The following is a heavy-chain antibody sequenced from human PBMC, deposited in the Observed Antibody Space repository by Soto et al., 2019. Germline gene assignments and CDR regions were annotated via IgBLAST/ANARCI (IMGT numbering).Heavy chain of an antibody. V-gene: IGHV3-43*01. D-gene: IGHD3-3*01. CDR1: GFTFDDYT. CDR3: AKARSNDFWSGSGFDY. Sequence: GGSLRLSCAVSGFTFDDYTMHWVRQAPGKGLEWVSLISWDGGSTYYADSVKGRFTISRDNSKNSLYLQMNSLRTEDTALYYCAKARSNDFWSGSGFDYWGQGTLVTVSS. CDR2: ISWDGGST. J-gene: IGHJ4*02.